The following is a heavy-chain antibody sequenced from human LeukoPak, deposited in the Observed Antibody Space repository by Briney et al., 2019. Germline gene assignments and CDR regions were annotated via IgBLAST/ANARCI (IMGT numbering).Heavy chain of an antibody. Sequence: GASVKVSCKASGYTFTSSDINWVRQATGQGLEWMVWMNPNTDKTGFARNFQGRVTMTKNISISTAYMEVTSLTYEDTAIYYCARGRPGLASAGIYDFWGQGTLITVSS. CDR2: MNPNTDKT. J-gene: IGHJ4*02. CDR3: ARGRPGLASAGIYDF. D-gene: IGHD6-13*01. V-gene: IGHV1-8*01. CDR1: GYTFTSSD.